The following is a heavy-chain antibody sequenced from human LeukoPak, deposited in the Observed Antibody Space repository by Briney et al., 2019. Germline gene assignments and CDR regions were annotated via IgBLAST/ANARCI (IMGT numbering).Heavy chain of an antibody. V-gene: IGHV4-59*11. CDR3: ATIKRGNIFGYFAF. D-gene: IGHD5-18*01. Sequence: PSETLSLTCAVSGASMNTHYWSWIRQPPGKGLEWIGYMLDTVTTKDNPSLKSRFTLSADTSKNQFSLRLTSVTAADTAVYYCATIKRGNIFGYFAFWGQGILVTVSS. CDR1: GASMNTHY. CDR2: MLDTVTT. J-gene: IGHJ4*02.